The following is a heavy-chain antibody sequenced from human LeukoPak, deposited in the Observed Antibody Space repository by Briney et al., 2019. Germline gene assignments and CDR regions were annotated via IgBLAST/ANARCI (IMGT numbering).Heavy chain of an antibody. Sequence: GGSLRLSCAASGFAFNHYYMNWVRQAPGKGLEWVSSISSSSSSIYYADSVKGRFTISRDNAKNSLYLQMSSLRAEDTAVYYCASPLLYDIYFPFDSWGQGTLITVSS. CDR1: GFAFNHYY. CDR3: ASPLLYDIYFPFDS. D-gene: IGHD3-9*01. J-gene: IGHJ4*02. V-gene: IGHV3-21*01. CDR2: ISSSSSSI.